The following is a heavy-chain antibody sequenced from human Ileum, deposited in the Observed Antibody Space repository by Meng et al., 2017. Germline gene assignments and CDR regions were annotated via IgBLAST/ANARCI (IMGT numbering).Heavy chain of an antibody. CDR2: IRHDGGRK. CDR3: VRDFGPSDNTYHPTNYVDH. J-gene: IGHJ4*02. D-gene: IGHD3/OR15-3a*01. Sequence: GESLKISCAASGFTFSTYGIHWVRQAPGKGLEWVAAIRHDGGRKEYADSVKGRFTMSRDNSKNTVYLQMNSLRAEDTALYYCVRDFGPSDNTYHPTNYVDHWGQGTLVTVSS. V-gene: IGHV3-33*01. CDR1: GFTFSTYG.